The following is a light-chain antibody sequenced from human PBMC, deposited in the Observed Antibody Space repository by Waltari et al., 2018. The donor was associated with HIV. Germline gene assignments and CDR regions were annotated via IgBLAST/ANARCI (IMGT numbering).Light chain of an antibody. V-gene: IGKV1-39*01. J-gene: IGKJ1*01. CDR2: AAS. Sequence: DIQITQSPSSLSASVGDRVTITYRASQSISSYLNWYQQKPGKAPKLLIYAASSLQSGVPSRFSGSGSGTDFTLTISSLQPEDFATYYCQQSYSTLWTFGQGTKVEIK. CDR1: QSISSY. CDR3: QQSYSTLWT.